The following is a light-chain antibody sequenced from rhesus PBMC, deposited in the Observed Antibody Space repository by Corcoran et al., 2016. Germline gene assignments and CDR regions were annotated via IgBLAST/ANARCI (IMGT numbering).Light chain of an antibody. CDR3: RQGYNTPRT. CDR1: QGISSW. Sequence: DIQMTQSPSSLSASVGDKVTITCRASQGISSWLAWYQQKPGKAPKLLIYSASSLQSGDPSRISGRGSGTDYTLTISSLQPEDFATYYCRQGYNTPRTFGQGTKVEIK. V-gene: IGKV1-18*01. J-gene: IGKJ1*01. CDR2: SAS.